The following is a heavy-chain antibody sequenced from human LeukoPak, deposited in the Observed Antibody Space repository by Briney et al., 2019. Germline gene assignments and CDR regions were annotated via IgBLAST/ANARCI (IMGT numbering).Heavy chain of an antibody. CDR1: GGSISSSSYY. V-gene: IGHV4-39*07. CDR2: IYYSGST. D-gene: IGHD2-2*01. CDR3: ARDSHLCSSTSCPRGWFDP. Sequence: SETLSLTCTVSGGSISSSSYYWGWIRQPPGKGLEWIGSIYYSGSTYYNPSLKSRVTISVDTSKSQFSQKLSSVTAADTAVYYCARDSHLCSSTSCPRGWFDPWGQGTLVTVSS. J-gene: IGHJ5*02.